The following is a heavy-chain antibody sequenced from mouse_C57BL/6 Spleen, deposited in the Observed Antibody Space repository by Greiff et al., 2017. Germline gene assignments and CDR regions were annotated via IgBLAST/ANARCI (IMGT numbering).Heavy chain of an antibody. D-gene: IGHD3-2*02. J-gene: IGHJ2*01. CDR1: GYTFTSYW. Sequence: QVQLQQSGAELVRPGSSVKLSCKASGYTFTSYWMDWVKQRPGQGLEWIGNIYPSDSETHYNQKFKDKATLTVDKSSSTAYMQLSSLTSEDSAVYYCAREATGGFDYWGQGTTLTVSS. CDR2: IYPSDSET. V-gene: IGHV1-61*01. CDR3: AREATGGFDY.